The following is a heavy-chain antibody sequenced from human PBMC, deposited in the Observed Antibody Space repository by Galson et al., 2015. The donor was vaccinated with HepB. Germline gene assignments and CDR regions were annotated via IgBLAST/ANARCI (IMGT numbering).Heavy chain of an antibody. V-gene: IGHV5-51*01. J-gene: IGHJ3*02. D-gene: IGHD1-26*01. CDR2: IYPGDSDA. Sequence: QSGAEVKKPGESLKISCKGSGYTITNYWIGWVRQMPGKGLEWMGVIYPGDSDARYSPSFQGQVTISADKPISTAYLQWSSLKASDTAMYYGTSRGGVGVQDAVDIWGQGTMLTVSS. CDR3: TSRGGVGVQDAVDI. CDR1: GYTITNYW.